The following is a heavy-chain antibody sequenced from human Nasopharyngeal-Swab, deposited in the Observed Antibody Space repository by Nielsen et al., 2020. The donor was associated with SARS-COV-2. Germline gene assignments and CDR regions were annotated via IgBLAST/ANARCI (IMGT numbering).Heavy chain of an antibody. CDR3: AHNRIGYYYYMDV. J-gene: IGHJ6*03. CDR2: ISYDGSNK. Sequence: GGSLRLSCAASGFTFSSYGMHWVRQAPGKGLEWVAVISYDGSNKYYADSVKGRFTISSDNSKNTLYLQMNSLRAEDTAVYYCAHNRIGYYYYMDVWGKGTTVTVSS. CDR1: GFTFSSYG. V-gene: IGHV3-30*03. D-gene: IGHD1-1*01.